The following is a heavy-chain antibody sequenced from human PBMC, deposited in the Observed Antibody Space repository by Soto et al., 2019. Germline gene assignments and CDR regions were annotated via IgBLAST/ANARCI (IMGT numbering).Heavy chain of an antibody. J-gene: IGHJ6*02. CDR2: ISIYRGNT. V-gene: IGHV1-18*01. Sequence: QGQLVQSGAEVKWPGASVKVSCKASGYTFRSYDVDWVRRAPGHGLEWMGGISIYRGNTYYQESLQGRVTMAMDTGTTTAYVAVRSLRSDETAVYSCDRKGYIGNFGLDVWGQGTTVTVSS. CDR1: GYTFRSYD. CDR3: DRKGYIGNFGLDV. D-gene: IGHD5-12*01.